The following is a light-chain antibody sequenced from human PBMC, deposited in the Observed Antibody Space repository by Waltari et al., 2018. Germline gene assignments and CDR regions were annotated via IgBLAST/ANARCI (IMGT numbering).Light chain of an antibody. CDR3: QQYGNSPRT. J-gene: IGKJ1*01. CDR2: GAS. Sequence: ETVLTQSPGTLSLSPGERATLSCRASQSVTNSHLAWYQQKPGQAPRLLIYGASSRATGIPDRFSGSGAGTDFTLTITRLEPEDFAVYYCQQYGNSPRTFGQGTEVEIK. CDR1: QSVTNSH. V-gene: IGKV3-20*01.